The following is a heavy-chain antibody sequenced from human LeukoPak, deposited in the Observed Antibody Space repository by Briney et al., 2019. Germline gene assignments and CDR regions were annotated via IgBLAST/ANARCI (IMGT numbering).Heavy chain of an antibody. Sequence: TLSLTCTVSGGPISSGGYYWSWIRQHPGKGLEWIGYIYYSGSTYYNPSLKSRVTISVDTSKNQFSLKLSSVTAADTAVYYCAREAAAGHDAFDTWGQGTMVTVSS. V-gene: IGHV4-31*03. CDR1: GGPISSGGYY. CDR2: IYYSGST. D-gene: IGHD6-13*01. CDR3: AREAAAGHDAFDT. J-gene: IGHJ3*02.